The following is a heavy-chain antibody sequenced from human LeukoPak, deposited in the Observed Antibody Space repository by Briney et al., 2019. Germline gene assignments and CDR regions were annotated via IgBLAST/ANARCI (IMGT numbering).Heavy chain of an antibody. J-gene: IGHJ4*02. D-gene: IGHD1-26*01. CDR3: ARVVGRVRATH. V-gene: IGHV4-39*07. CDR2: IYYSGST. Sequence: PSETLSLTCTVSGGSISSSSYHWGWIRQPPGKGLEWIGSIYYSGSTYYNPSLKSRVTISVDTSKNQFSLKLSSGTAADTAVYFCARVVGRVRATHWGQGTLVTVSS. CDR1: GGSISSSSYH.